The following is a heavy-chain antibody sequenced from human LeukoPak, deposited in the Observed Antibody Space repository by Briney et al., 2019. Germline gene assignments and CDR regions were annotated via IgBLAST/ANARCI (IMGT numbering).Heavy chain of an antibody. CDR1: GFTFSSYW. CDR3: ARGGGLDV. V-gene: IGHV3-7*03. D-gene: IGHD3-16*01. J-gene: IGHJ6*02. CDR2: INHNGNVN. Sequence: GGSLRLSCAASGFTFSSYWMNWARQAPGKGLEWVASINHNGNVNYYVYSVKGRFAISRDNAKNSLYLHMSNLRAEDTAVYFCARGGGLDVWGQGATVTVSS.